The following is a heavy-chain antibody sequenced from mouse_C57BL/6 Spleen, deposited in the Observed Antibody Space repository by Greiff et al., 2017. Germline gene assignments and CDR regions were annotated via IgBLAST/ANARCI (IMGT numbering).Heavy chain of an antibody. J-gene: IGHJ2*01. CDR2: IYPGDGDT. V-gene: IGHV1-80*01. CDR3: ARNYYGSRYFDY. D-gene: IGHD1-1*01. Sequence: VQLQESGAELVKPGASVKISCKASGYAFSSYWMNWVKQRPGKGLEWIGQIYPGDGDTNYNGKFKGKATLTADKSSSTAYMQRSSLTSEDSAVYFCARNYYGSRYFDYWGQGTTLTVSS. CDR1: GYAFSSYW.